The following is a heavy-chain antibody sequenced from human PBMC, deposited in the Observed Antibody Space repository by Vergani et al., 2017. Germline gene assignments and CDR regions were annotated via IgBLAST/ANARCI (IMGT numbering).Heavy chain of an antibody. CDR3: AKAGISEVAVDAFDI. CDR2: ISGSGGST. CDR1: GFTFSSYG. V-gene: IGHV3-23*04. D-gene: IGHD6-19*01. Sequence: VQLVESGGGVVQPGRSLRLSCAASGFTFSSYGMHWVRQAPGKGLEWVSAISGSGGSTYYADSVKGRFTISRDNSKNTLYLQMNSLRAEDTAVYYCAKAGISEVAVDAFDIWGQGTMVTVSS. J-gene: IGHJ3*02.